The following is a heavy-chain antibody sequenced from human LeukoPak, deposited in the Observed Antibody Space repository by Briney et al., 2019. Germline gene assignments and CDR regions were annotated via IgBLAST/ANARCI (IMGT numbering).Heavy chain of an antibody. CDR1: GFTFSSYA. CDR2: ISGSGGST. Sequence: GGSLRLSCAASGFTFSSYAMSWVRQAPGKGLEWVSAISGSGGSTYYADSAKGRFTISRDNSKNTLYLQMNSLRAEDTAVYYCAKEGGSGWYKNSDYWGQGTLVTVSS. V-gene: IGHV3-23*01. D-gene: IGHD6-19*01. J-gene: IGHJ4*02. CDR3: AKEGGSGWYKNSDY.